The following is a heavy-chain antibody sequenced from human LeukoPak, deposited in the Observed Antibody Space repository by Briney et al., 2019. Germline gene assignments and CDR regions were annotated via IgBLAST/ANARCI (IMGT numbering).Heavy chain of an antibody. V-gene: IGHV3-21*01. CDR2: ISSSSSYI. CDR1: GFTFSSYS. J-gene: IGHJ4*02. CDR3: AREGIAVAGTGDY. Sequence: GGSLRLSCAASGFTFSSYSMNWVRQAPGKGLEWVSSISSSSSYIYYADSVKGRFTISRDNAKNSLYLQMNSLRAEDTAVYYCAREGIAVAGTGDYWGQGTLVTVSS. D-gene: IGHD6-19*01.